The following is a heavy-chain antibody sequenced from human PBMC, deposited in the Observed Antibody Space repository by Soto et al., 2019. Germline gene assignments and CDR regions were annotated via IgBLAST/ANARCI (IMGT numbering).Heavy chain of an antibody. CDR1: GGTFSSSA. V-gene: IGHV1-69*06. Sequence: QVRLVQSGAEVKKPGSSVKVSCKASGGTFSSSALNWVRQAPGQGLEWMGGIIPMLGTANYAQKFQGRVTITADKSTKTAYMELSSLRSEDTAVYYCPRGVPSNAYFDYWGQGTLVTVSS. CDR2: IIPMLGTA. J-gene: IGHJ4*02. D-gene: IGHD3-16*01. CDR3: PRGVPSNAYFDY.